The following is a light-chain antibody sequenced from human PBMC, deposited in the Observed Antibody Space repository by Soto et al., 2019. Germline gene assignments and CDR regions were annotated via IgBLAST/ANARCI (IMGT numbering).Light chain of an antibody. CDR3: QQYNSYWT. CDR2: KAS. CDR1: QTINSW. J-gene: IGKJ1*01. Sequence: DRVTITCRASQTINSWLAWYQQKPGKAPKLLIYKASYLQSWVPSTFSGSGSGTEFTLTISSLQPDDFATYYCQQYNSYWTFGQGTKVDIK. V-gene: IGKV1-5*03.